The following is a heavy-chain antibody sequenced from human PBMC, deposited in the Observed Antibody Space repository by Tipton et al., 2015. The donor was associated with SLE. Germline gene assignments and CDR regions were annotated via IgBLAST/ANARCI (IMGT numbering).Heavy chain of an antibody. V-gene: IGHV4-31*02. CDR1: GGSIRSGYF. CDR3: ARPPGTYPTGDY. J-gene: IGHJ4*02. CDR2: IDYSGNT. Sequence: LRLSCTVSGGSIRSGYFWGWLRQHPEKGLEWIGYIDYSGNTYYNPSLKSRLTISMDTSKNQFSLDLTSVTAADTAVYYCARPPGTYPTGDYWGQGTLVTVSS. D-gene: IGHD3-10*01.